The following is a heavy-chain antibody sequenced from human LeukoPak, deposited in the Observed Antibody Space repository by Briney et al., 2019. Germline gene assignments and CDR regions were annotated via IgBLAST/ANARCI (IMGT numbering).Heavy chain of an antibody. V-gene: IGHV3-23*01. CDR2: ISGSGGST. J-gene: IGHJ4*02. Sequence: GSLRLSCAASGFTFSSYAMSWVRQAPGKGLEWVSIISGSGGSTYYADSVKGRFTISRDNSKNTLYLQMNSLRAGDTAVYYCANSELGYCSSTSCYRDRDFDYWGQGTLVTVSS. D-gene: IGHD2-2*01. CDR3: ANSELGYCSSTSCYRDRDFDY. CDR1: GFTFSSYA.